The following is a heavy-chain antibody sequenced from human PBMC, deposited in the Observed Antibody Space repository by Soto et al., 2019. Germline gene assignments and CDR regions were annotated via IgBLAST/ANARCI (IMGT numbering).Heavy chain of an antibody. CDR1: GFTFSSYG. CDR2: ISYDGSNK. CDR3: AKERGWGRNYYFDY. D-gene: IGHD4-4*01. V-gene: IGHV3-30*18. J-gene: IGHJ4*02. Sequence: QVQLVESGGGVVQPGRSLRLSCAASGFTFSSYGTHWVRQAPGKGLEWVAVISYDGSNKYYADSVKGRFTISRDNSKNTLYLQMNSLRAEDTAVYYCAKERGWGRNYYFDYWGQGTLVTVSS.